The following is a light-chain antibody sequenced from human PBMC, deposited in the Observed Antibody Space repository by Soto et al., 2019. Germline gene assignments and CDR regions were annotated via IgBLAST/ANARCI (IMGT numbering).Light chain of an antibody. V-gene: IGKV1-27*01. Sequence: DIQMTQSPSSLSASVGDRVTITCRASQGVSNSLAWYQQRPGKVPKLLIYAASTLQTGVPSRFSGSGSGTDFTLTISSLQPEDVATYYCQKYTSAPLTFGEGTKVEIK. CDR1: QGVSNS. CDR3: QKYTSAPLT. J-gene: IGKJ4*01. CDR2: AAS.